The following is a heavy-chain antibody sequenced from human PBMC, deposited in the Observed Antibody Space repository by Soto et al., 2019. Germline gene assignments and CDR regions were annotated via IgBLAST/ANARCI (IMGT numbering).Heavy chain of an antibody. V-gene: IGHV5-51*01. D-gene: IGHD2-8*02. CDR2: IYPGKSQT. Sequence: GESLKISCEGSGYKFATYWIAWVRQMPGRVLEWMGIIYPGKSQTIYNPSFRGLVTISADTSLNTAYLQWDSLRASDTAIYYCARGFTGSAGRFDPWGQGTVVTVSS. J-gene: IGHJ5*02. CDR3: ARGFTGSAGRFDP. CDR1: GYKFATYW.